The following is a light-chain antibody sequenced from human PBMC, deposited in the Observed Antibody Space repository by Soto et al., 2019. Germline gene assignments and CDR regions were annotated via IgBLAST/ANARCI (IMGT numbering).Light chain of an antibody. Sequence: EIVMTQSPATLSVSPGERATLSCRASQSVSSNLAWYQQKPGQAPSLLIYGASTRATGIPARFSGSGSGTEFTLTISSLQSEDFAVYYCQQYNNWVTFGPGTKVDIK. CDR3: QQYNNWVT. CDR1: QSVSSN. V-gene: IGKV3-15*01. CDR2: GAS. J-gene: IGKJ3*01.